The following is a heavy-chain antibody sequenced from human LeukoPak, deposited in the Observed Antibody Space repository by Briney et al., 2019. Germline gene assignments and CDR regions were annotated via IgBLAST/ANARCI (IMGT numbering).Heavy chain of an antibody. CDR1: GFTFSSYW. CDR3: ARDEACGGDCFNWFDP. D-gene: IGHD2-21*01. Sequence: GGSLRLSCAASGFTFSSYWMHWVRQAPGKGLVWVSRINSDGSSTSYADPVKGRFTISRDNAKNTLYLQMNSLRAEDTAVYYCARDEACGGDCFNWFDPWGQGTLVTVSS. J-gene: IGHJ5*02. V-gene: IGHV3-74*01. CDR2: INSDGSST.